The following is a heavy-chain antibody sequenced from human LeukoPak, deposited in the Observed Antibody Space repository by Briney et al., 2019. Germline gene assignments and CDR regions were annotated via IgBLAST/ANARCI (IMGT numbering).Heavy chain of an antibody. CDR2: ISWNSGSI. CDR3: ARDIYVGGIAVAGPFDY. Sequence: GRSLRLSCAASGFTFDDYAMHWVRQAPGRGLEWVSGISWNSGSIGYADSVKGRFTISRDNAKNSLYLQMNSLRAEDTALYYCARDIYVGGIAVAGPFDYWGQGTLVTVSS. D-gene: IGHD6-19*01. V-gene: IGHV3-9*01. J-gene: IGHJ4*02. CDR1: GFTFDDYA.